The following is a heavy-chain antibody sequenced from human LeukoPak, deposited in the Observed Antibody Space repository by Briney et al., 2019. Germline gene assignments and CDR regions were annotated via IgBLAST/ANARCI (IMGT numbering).Heavy chain of an antibody. V-gene: IGHV3-23*01. D-gene: IGHD1-7*01. CDR2: ISGSGAGT. J-gene: IGHJ4*02. CDR3: AKGRGLSELPLDY. CDR1: GFTFSSYA. Sequence: GGSLSLPCEASGFTFSSYAMSWVRQAPGKGLEWVSAISGSGAGTYYADSVKGRFTVSRDISKNTLYMYLQMNSLRAGDTAVYYCAKGRGLSELPLDYWGQGALVTVSS.